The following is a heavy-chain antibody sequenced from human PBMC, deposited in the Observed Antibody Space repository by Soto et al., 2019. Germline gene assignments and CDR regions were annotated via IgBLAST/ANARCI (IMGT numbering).Heavy chain of an antibody. CDR2: INPGGGST. CDR1: GYTFTSYY. Sequence: VKVSCKASGYTFTSYYMHWVRQAPGQGLEWMGIINPGGGSTSYAQKFQGRVTMTRDTSTSTVYMELSSLRSEDTAVYYCARDPRRDGYNYYYYYYGMDVWGQGTTVTVSS. J-gene: IGHJ6*02. D-gene: IGHD1-1*01. CDR3: ARDPRRDGYNYYYYYYGMDV. V-gene: IGHV1-46*01.